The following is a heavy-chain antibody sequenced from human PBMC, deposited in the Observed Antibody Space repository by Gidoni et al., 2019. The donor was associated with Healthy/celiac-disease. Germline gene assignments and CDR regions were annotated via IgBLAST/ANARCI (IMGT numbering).Heavy chain of an antibody. D-gene: IGHD6-19*01. CDR2: SDSGGST. J-gene: IGHJ4*02. Sequence: EVQLVETGGGLLQPGGSLRLSCAPSGFPVSSNYMSWVREATGKGVEWVSVSDSGGSTYYADSVKGRFTISRDNAKNTLELKMNSLRAEDTAVYYWARGEDSSGWYYFDYWGQGTLVTVSS. CDR3: ARGEDSSGWYYFDY. CDR1: GFPVSSNY. V-gene: IGHV3-53*02.